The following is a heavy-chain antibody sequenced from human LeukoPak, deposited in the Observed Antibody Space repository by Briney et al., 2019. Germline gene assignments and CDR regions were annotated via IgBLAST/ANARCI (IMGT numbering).Heavy chain of an antibody. V-gene: IGHV1-46*01. CDR1: GYSFTSYY. CDR2: INPTTGST. J-gene: IGHJ4*02. D-gene: IGHD3-22*01. Sequence: GASVKVSCKASGYSFTSYYIHWVRQAPGQGLEWMGIINPTTGSTIYAQKLQGRVTMTTDTSTSTAYMELRSLRSDDTAVYYCAREFTSNTLIVADVGLFDYWGQGTLVTVSS. CDR3: AREFTSNTLIVADVGLFDY.